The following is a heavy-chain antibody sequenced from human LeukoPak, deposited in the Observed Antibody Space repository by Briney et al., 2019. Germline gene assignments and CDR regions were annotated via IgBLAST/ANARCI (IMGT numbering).Heavy chain of an antibody. J-gene: IGHJ4*02. V-gene: IGHV4-4*07. D-gene: IGHD3/OR15-3a*01. CDR3: VMVTRLRIFGLERCAFGH. CDR1: GGSISSYY. CDR2: IYTSGST. Sequence: SETLSLTCTVSGGSISSYYWSWIRQPAGKGLEWIGRIYTSGSTNYNPSLKSRVTMSVDTSKNQFSLKLSSVTVADTAVYYCVMVTRLRIFGLERCAFGHWGPGNLGTAS.